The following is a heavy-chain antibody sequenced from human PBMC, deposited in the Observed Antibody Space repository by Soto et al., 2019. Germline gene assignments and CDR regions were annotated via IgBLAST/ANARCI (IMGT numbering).Heavy chain of an antibody. CDR2: IYHSGST. D-gene: IGHD4-17*01. J-gene: IGHJ4*02. CDR1: GGSISSGGYS. Sequence: QLQLQESGSGLVKPSQTLSLTCAVSGGSISSGGYSWSWIRQPPGKGLEWIGYIYHSGSTYYNPSLKSRVTISVDRSKNQFSLKLSSVTAADTAVYYCARATGGGHYGDYGEFDYWGQGTLVTVSS. CDR3: ARATGGGHYGDYGEFDY. V-gene: IGHV4-30-2*01.